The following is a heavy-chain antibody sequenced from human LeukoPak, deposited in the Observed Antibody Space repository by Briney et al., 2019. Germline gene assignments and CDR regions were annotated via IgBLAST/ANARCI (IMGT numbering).Heavy chain of an antibody. Sequence: GGSLRLSCAASGFTFSSYWMSWVRQAPGKGLEWVANIKQDRSEKYYVDSVKGRFTISRDNAKNSLYLQMNSLRAEDTAVYYCARVRLVDTAMVIYVDYFDYWGQGTLVTVSS. CDR3: ARVRLVDTAMVIYVDYFDY. CDR1: GFTFSSYW. D-gene: IGHD5-18*01. CDR2: IKQDRSEK. J-gene: IGHJ4*02. V-gene: IGHV3-7*01.